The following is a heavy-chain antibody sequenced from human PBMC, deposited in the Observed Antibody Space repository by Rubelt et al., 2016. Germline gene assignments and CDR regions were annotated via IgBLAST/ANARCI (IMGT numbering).Heavy chain of an antibody. CDR2: ISASGGTT. J-gene: IGHJ6*02. D-gene: IGHD3-22*01. V-gene: IGHV3-23*01. Sequence: GKGLEWLSGISASGGTTYYADSVKGRFTISRDNPESTLYLQMNSLRADDTAVYYCARVSFYYDSSGDYYYYYGMDVWGQGTTVTVSS. CDR3: ARVSFYYDSSGDYYYYYGMDV.